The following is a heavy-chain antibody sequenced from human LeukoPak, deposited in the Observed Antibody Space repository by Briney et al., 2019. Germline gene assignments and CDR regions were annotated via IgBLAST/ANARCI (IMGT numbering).Heavy chain of an antibody. CDR3: AKDAIAAAGVDAFDI. CDR2: ISYDGSNK. J-gene: IGHJ3*02. V-gene: IGHV3-30*18. CDR1: GFTFSSYG. Sequence: PGGSLRLSCAASGFTFSSYGMHWVRQAPGKGLEWVAVISYDGSNKYYADSVKGRFTISRDNSKNTLYLQMNSLRAEDTAVYYCAKDAIAAAGVDAFDIWGQGTMVTVSS. D-gene: IGHD6-13*01.